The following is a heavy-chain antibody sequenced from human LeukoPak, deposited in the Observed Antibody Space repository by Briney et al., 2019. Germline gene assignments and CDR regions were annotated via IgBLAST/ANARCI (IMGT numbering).Heavy chain of an antibody. D-gene: IGHD2-2*01. Sequence: SETLSLTCTVSGGSISSYYWSWIRQPPGKGLEWIGYIYYSGSTNYNPSLKRRVTISVDTSKNQFSLKLSSVTAADTAVYYWARDLRDCSSTICYQVFDYWGQGTLVTVSS. CDR2: IYYSGST. CDR3: ARDLRDCSSTICYQVFDY. V-gene: IGHV4-59*01. CDR1: GGSISSYY. J-gene: IGHJ4*02.